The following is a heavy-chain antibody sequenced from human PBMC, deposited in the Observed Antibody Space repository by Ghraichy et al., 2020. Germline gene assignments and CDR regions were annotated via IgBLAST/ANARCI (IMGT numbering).Heavy chain of an antibody. CDR1: GGSFSGYY. V-gene: IGHV4-34*01. Sequence: SETLSLTCAVYGGSFSGYYWSWIRQPPGKGLEWIGEINHSGSTNYNPSLKSRVTISVDTSKNQFSLKLSSVTAADTAVYYCARGRRSTYYYGSGSYYTNPFDPWGQGTLVTVSS. J-gene: IGHJ5*02. CDR2: INHSGST. CDR3: ARGRRSTYYYGSGSYYTNPFDP. D-gene: IGHD3-10*01.